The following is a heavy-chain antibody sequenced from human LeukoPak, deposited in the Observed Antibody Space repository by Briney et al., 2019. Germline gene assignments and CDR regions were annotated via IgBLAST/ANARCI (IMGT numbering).Heavy chain of an antibody. V-gene: IGHV3-11*01. CDR3: ARAVVVVTATPDWFDP. CDR1: GFTFSDYY. J-gene: IGHJ5*02. D-gene: IGHD2-15*01. Sequence: PGGSLRLSCAASGFTFSDYYMSWIRQAPGKGLEWVSYISSSGSTIYYADSVKGRFTISRDNAKNSLYLQMNSLRAEDTAVYYCARAVVVVTATPDWFDPWGQGTLVTVSS. CDR2: ISSSGSTI.